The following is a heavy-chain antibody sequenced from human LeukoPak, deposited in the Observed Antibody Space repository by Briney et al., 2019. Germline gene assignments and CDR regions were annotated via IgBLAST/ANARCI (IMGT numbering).Heavy chain of an antibody. CDR3: ARSKTGSYARPFDY. J-gene: IGHJ4*02. D-gene: IGHD1-26*01. Sequence: GGSLRLSCAASGVSVSSDYMSWVRQAPGKGLEGVSLLYSGGSSHYTGSVKGRFTISRDKSKNMVFLQMNSLRAEDTAVYFCARSKTGSYARPFDYWGQGTLVTVSS. V-gene: IGHV3-66*01. CDR1: GVSVSSDY. CDR2: LYSGGSS.